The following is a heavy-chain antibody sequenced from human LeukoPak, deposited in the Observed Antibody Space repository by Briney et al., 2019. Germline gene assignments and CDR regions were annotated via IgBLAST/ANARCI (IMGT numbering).Heavy chain of an antibody. CDR1: GFTLSSYA. CDR2: ISGSDGST. Sequence: GGSLRLSCAASGFTLSSYAMSWVRQAPGEGLEWVSDISGSDGSTYYAHSVKGPFTISRDNSKNTLYLQMNSLRAYDTAVYYCAKVRDGEDYFDYWGQGTLVTVSS. V-gene: IGHV3-23*01. CDR3: AKVRDGEDYFDY. J-gene: IGHJ4*02. D-gene: IGHD5-24*01.